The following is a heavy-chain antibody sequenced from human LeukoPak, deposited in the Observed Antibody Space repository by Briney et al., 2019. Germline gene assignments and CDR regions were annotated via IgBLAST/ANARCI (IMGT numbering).Heavy chain of an antibody. J-gene: IGHJ6*02. V-gene: IGHV1-18*01. CDR3: ARDAPYSSGWNYYYYGMDV. D-gene: IGHD6-19*01. CDR1: GYTFTSYG. CDR2: ISAYNGNT. Sequence: ASVTVSCKASGYTFTSYGISWVRQAPGQGLEWMGWISAYNGNTNYAQKLQGRVTMTTDTSTSTAYMELRGLRSDDTAVYYCARDAPYSSGWNYYYYGMDVWGQGTTVTVSS.